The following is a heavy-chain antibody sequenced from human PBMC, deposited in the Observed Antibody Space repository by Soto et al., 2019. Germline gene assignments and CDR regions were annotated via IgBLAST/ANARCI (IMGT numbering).Heavy chain of an antibody. CDR3: AKDRGPYCSGGICYPPSWFDP. J-gene: IGHJ5*02. D-gene: IGHD2-15*01. CDR1: GFTFGNYA. CDR2: ITGIDGRT. Sequence: GGSLRLSCVGSGFTFGNYAMSWVRPAPGKGLEWVSSITGIDGRTYYADSVKGRFTISRDNPKNTLYLQMNNLRAEDAAMFYCAKDRGPYCSGGICYPPSWFDPWGQGTQVTVPS. V-gene: IGHV3-23*01.